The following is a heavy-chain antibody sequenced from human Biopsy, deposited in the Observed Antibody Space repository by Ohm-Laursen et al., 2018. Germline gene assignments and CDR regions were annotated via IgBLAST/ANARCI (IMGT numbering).Heavy chain of an antibody. D-gene: IGHD3-3*01. J-gene: IGHJ4*02. CDR1: GYTITNYG. Sequence: ASVSASCQASGYTITNYGISWVRQAPGQGLEWMGLISPYNGDTDYAQKFQGRLTMTTDTSTSTAYMELRSLRSDDTAVYYCARDRPSVSTYGVDWGQGTLVTVPS. CDR2: ISPYNGDT. V-gene: IGHV1-18*01. CDR3: ARDRPSVSTYGVD.